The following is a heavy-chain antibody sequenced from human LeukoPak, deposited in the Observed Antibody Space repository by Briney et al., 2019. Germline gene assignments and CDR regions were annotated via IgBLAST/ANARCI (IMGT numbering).Heavy chain of an antibody. V-gene: IGHV3-23*01. Sequence: GGSLRLSCAASGFTFSSCAMSWVRQAPGKGLEWVSAISGSGGSTYYADSVKGRFTISRDNSKNTLYLQMNSLRAEDTAVYYCAVTVVRGVPVSWGQGTLVTVSS. CDR2: ISGSGGST. CDR1: GFTFSSCA. CDR3: AVTVVRGVPVS. J-gene: IGHJ5*02. D-gene: IGHD3-10*01.